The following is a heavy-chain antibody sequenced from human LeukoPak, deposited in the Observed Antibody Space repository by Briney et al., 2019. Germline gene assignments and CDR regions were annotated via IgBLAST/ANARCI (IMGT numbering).Heavy chain of an antibody. J-gene: IGHJ3*02. CDR3: AKHYYGSGSHYDAFDI. Sequence: PGGSLRLSCAASGVTFSSYAMSWVRQAPGKGLEWVSAISGSGGSTYYADSVKGRFTISRDNSKNTLYLQMNSLRAEDTAVYYCAKHYYGSGSHYDAFDIWGQGTMVTVSS. V-gene: IGHV3-23*01. CDR1: GVTFSSYA. D-gene: IGHD3-10*01. CDR2: ISGSGGST.